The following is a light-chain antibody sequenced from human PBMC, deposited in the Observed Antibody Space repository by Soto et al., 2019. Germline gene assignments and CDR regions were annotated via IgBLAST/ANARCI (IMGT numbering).Light chain of an antibody. V-gene: IGLV2-23*02. CDR1: SSDVGSHNL. CDR3: CSYGGSRAV. CDR2: EVS. Sequence: QSALTQPASVSGSPGQSITISCTGTSSDVGSHNLVSWYQQHPGQAPKLMIYEVSKRPLGVSARFSASKSGNTASLTISGLQAEDEADYYCCSYGGSRAVFGGGTQLDRP. J-gene: IGLJ7*01.